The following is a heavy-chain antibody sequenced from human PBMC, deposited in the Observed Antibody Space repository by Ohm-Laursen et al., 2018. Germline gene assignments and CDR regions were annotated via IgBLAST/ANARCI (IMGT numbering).Heavy chain of an antibody. CDR1: GYTFTEYY. Sequence: SVKVSCKASGYTFTEYYMHWVRQAPGQGLEWMAWINPNRGGTNYAQKFQGRVTMTRNTSISTAYMELNSLRSEDTAVYYCARSPGIAVAGLGGDPFDIWGQGTMVTVSS. CDR3: ARSPGIAVAGLGGDPFDI. D-gene: IGHD6-19*01. J-gene: IGHJ3*02. CDR2: INPNRGGT. V-gene: IGHV1-2*02.